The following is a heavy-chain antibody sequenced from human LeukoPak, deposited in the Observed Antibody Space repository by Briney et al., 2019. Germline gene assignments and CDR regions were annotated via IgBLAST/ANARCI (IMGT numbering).Heavy chain of an antibody. CDR3: ARGLGSSTSRHTFDI. J-gene: IGHJ3*02. CDR2: ISGGST. D-gene: IGHD2-2*01. CDR1: GFSFSSYV. V-gene: IGHV3-23*01. Sequence: GGSLRLSCAASGFSFSSYVMSWVRQAPGKGLEWVSAISGGSTYFADSVKGRFTISRDNSKNTLYLQMNSLSAEDTAIYYCARGLGSSTSRHTFDIWGQGTMVTVSS.